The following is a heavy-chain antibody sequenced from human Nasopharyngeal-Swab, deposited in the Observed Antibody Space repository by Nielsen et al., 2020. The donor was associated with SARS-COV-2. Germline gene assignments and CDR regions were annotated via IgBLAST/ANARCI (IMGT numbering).Heavy chain of an antibody. CDR1: RFAFSQHA. CDR3: ARDPQGDIVVPGSRYYYYYMDV. Sequence: GGSLRLSCAASRFAFSQHAMHWVRQAPGKGMEWLSFIRFDGTKTYYADSVKGRFTISRDNSKNTLYLQMNSLRFEDTAVYYCARDPQGDIVVPGSRYYYYYMDVWGRGTAVTVSS. V-gene: IGHV3-30*02. J-gene: IGHJ6*03. D-gene: IGHD2-2*01. CDR2: IRFDGTKT.